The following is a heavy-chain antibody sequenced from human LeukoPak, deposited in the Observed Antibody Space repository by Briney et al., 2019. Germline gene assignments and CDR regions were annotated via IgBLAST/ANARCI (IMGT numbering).Heavy chain of an antibody. CDR3: AREHENDYGSGTNFDY. Sequence: PSETLPLTCAVYGGSFSGYYWSWIRQPPGKGLEWIGEINHSGSTNYNPSLKSRVTISVDTSKNQFSLKLSSVTAADTAVYYCAREHENDYGSGTNFDYWGQGTLVTVSS. J-gene: IGHJ4*02. D-gene: IGHD3-10*01. CDR1: GGSFSGYY. CDR2: INHSGST. V-gene: IGHV4-34*01.